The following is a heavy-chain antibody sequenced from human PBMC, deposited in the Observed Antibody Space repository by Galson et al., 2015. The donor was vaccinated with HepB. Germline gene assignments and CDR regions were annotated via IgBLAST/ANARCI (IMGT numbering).Heavy chain of an antibody. CDR3: ARGSDSSSTFTDGFYSAV. Sequence: SVKVSCKASGYTFNKYYVTWVRQAPGQGLGLVGWISAYNGATKYAQKVQGRLTMTTDTPTSTAYMELRDLRSDDTAVYYCARGSDSSSTFTDGFYSAVWGQGTLVTVSS. D-gene: IGHD2-15*01. V-gene: IGHV1-18*01. CDR2: ISAYNGAT. J-gene: IGHJ4*02. CDR1: GYTFNKYY.